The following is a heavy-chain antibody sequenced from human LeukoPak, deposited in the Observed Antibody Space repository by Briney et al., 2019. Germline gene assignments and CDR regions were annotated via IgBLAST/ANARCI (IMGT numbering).Heavy chain of an antibody. CDR3: AKDMGSYEGSAFDI. CDR1: GFTFSSYS. J-gene: IGHJ3*02. D-gene: IGHD3-16*01. CDR2: ISSSSSYI. V-gene: IGHV3-21*04. Sequence: PGGSLRLSCAASGFTFSSYSMNWVRQAPGKGLEWVSSISSSSSYIYYADSVKGRFTISRDNAKNSLYLQMNSLRTEDTALYYCAKDMGSYEGSAFDIWGQGTMVTVSP.